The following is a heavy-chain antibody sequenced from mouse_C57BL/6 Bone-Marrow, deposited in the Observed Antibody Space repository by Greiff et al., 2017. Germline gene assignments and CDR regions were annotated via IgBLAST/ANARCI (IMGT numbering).Heavy chain of an antibody. CDR3: ARRLRLRMDD. V-gene: IGHV1-76*01. CDR1: GYTFTDYY. J-gene: IGHJ4*01. Sequence: QVQLKQSGAELVRPGASVKLSCKASGYTFTDYYITWVKQRPGQGLEWIARIYPGSGNTYYNEKFKGKATLTADKSSSTAYMQLSSLTAEDSAVYYGARRLRLRMDDWGQGTSVTVSS. CDR2: IYPGSGNT. D-gene: IGHD3-2*02.